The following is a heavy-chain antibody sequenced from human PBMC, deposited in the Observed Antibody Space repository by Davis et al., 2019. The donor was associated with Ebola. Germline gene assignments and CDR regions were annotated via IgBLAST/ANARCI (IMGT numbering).Heavy chain of an antibody. Sequence: GESLKISCAASGFTFSSYAMSWVRQAPGKGLEWVSAISGSGGSTYYADSVKGRFTISRDNSKNTLYLQMNSLRAEDTAVYYCAKDSGSMGDYWGQGTLVTVSS. J-gene: IGHJ4*02. CDR3: AKDSGSMGDY. D-gene: IGHD3-10*01. CDR2: ISGSGGST. V-gene: IGHV3-23*01. CDR1: GFTFSSYA.